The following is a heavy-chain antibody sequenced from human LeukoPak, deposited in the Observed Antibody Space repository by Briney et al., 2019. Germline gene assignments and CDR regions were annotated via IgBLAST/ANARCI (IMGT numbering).Heavy chain of an antibody. J-gene: IGHJ6*03. CDR3: ARGYCSGGSCYSYYYYNYMDV. CDR1: GGSISSSSYY. D-gene: IGHD2-15*01. CDR2: IYYSGNT. V-gene: IGHV4-39*07. Sequence: PSETLSLTCTVSGGSISSSSYYWGWIRQPPGKGLEWIGSIYYSGNTYYNPSLKSRVTISVDTSKNQFSLKLSSVTAADTAVYYCARGYCSGGSCYSYYYYNYMDVWGKGTTVTVSS.